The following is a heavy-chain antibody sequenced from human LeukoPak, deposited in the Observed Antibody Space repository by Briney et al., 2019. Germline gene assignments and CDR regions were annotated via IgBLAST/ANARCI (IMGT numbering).Heavy chain of an antibody. CDR1: GYTFTSNY. CDR2: ISPSGGST. J-gene: IGHJ4*02. Sequence: ASVKVSCKAFGYTFTSNYMHWVRQAPGQGPEWMGVISPSGGSTTYAQKFQGRVTLTRDMSTSTDYLELSSLRSEDTAVYYCARDVEVAGIRDSWGQGTVVTVSS. D-gene: IGHD6-19*01. V-gene: IGHV1-46*01. CDR3: ARDVEVAGIRDS.